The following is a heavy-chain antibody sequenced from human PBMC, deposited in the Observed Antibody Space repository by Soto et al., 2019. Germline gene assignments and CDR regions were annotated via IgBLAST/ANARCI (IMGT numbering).Heavy chain of an antibody. V-gene: IGHV4-31*03. CDR3: ARRDRSGYSYWLDT. Sequence: PSETLSLTCTVSGGSISDGYYWSWIRQHPGKGLEWIGSFSYSGSTSYNPSLKSRLTISVDRSKSQFSLNLSSVTAADTAVYYCARRDRSGYSYWLDTWGQGTLVTVSS. D-gene: IGHD3-22*01. CDR2: FSYSGST. J-gene: IGHJ5*02. CDR1: GGSISDGYY.